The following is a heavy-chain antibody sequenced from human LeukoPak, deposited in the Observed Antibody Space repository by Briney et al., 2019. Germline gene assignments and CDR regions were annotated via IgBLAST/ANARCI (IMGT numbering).Heavy chain of an antibody. D-gene: IGHD4-17*01. V-gene: IGHV1-69*04. Sequence: PGSSVKVSCKASGGTFSSYAISWVRQAPGQGLEWMGRIIPIPGIANYAQKFQGRVTITADKSTSTAYMELSSLRSEDTAVYYCARDKGDYAYDAFDIWGQGTMVTVSS. CDR1: GGTFSSYA. CDR2: IIPIPGIA. J-gene: IGHJ3*02. CDR3: ARDKGDYAYDAFDI.